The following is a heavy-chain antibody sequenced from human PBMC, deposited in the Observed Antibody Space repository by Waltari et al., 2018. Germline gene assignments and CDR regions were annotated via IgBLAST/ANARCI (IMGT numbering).Heavy chain of an antibody. J-gene: IGHJ4*02. D-gene: IGHD7-27*01. CDR3: ARGGWGAVDY. CDR2: INNDGTGT. CDR1: GFTFSSHW. Sequence: EVQLVESGGGLVQPGGSLRLSCAASGFTFSSHWIHWVRQAPGKGLGWVSYINNDGTGTTYADSVKGRFTISRDNANNMLYLQMISLRAEDTAVYYCARGGWGAVDYWGQGSLVTVSS. V-gene: IGHV3-74*01.